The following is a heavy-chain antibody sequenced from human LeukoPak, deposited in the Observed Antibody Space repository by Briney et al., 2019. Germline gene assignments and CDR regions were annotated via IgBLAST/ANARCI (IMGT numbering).Heavy chain of an antibody. J-gene: IGHJ5*02. CDR2: IYYSGRT. Sequence: SETLSLTCTVSGGSISSSFHYWGWIRQPPGKGLEWIGSIYYSGRTNSNPSLKSRVTISVDTSKNQFSLKLSSVTAADTSVYHCARHEDKASRTSPGRVDPWGQGTLVTVSS. CDR1: GGSISSSFHY. V-gene: IGHV4-39*01. CDR3: ARHEDKASRTSPGRVDP. D-gene: IGHD2-2*01.